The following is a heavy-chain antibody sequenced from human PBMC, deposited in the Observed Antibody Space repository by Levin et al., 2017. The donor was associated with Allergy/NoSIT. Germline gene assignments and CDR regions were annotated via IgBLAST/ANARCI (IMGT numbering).Heavy chain of an antibody. V-gene: IGHV3-48*01. CDR2: ISTSSRTI. CDR1: GFTFSSSN. CDR3: ARDSGYDRPYYYYYMDV. Sequence: LSLTCAASGFTFSSSNMNWVRQAPGKGLEWISYISTSSRTIDYGDSVKGRFTISRDNAKNSLYLQMNSLRGEDTAVYYCARDSGYDRPYYYYYMDVWGKGTTVTVSS. J-gene: IGHJ6*03. D-gene: IGHD5-12*01.